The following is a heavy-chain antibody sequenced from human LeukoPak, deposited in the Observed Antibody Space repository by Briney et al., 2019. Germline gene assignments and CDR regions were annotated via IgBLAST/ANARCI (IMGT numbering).Heavy chain of an antibody. J-gene: IGHJ3*02. D-gene: IGHD7-27*01. CDR2: TRDRARSHTT. V-gene: IGHV3-72*01. CDR1: GVSLSDHH. CDR3: ARDGEGGPHSAFDI. Sequence: GGSLRLSCAASGVSLSDHHMDWVRQAPGEGLEWVARTRDRARSHTTEYAASVEGRFTISRDDSKNSAYLQMNSLKTEDTAVYYCARDGEGGPHSAFDIWGQGTVVTVSS.